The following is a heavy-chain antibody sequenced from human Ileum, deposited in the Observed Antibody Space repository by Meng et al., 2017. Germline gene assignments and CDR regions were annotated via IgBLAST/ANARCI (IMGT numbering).Heavy chain of an antibody. V-gene: IGHV4-34*01. Sequence: QVQLQPWGAGLLKPSETLSLTCAVEGGSFSGYYWSWIRQPPGKGLEWIGEINHSGSTNYNPSLKSRVTISVDTSKNQFSLKLSSVTAADTAVYYCSRTSYYDNSGYYPGWGQGTLVTVSS. CDR1: GGSFSGYY. CDR2: INHSGST. D-gene: IGHD3-22*01. J-gene: IGHJ4*02. CDR3: SRTSYYDNSGYYPG.